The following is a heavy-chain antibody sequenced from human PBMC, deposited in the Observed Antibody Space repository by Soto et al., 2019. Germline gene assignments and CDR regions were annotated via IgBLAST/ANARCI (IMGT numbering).Heavy chain of an antibody. J-gene: IGHJ4*02. V-gene: IGHV3-21*01. D-gene: IGHD3-16*01. Sequence: EVQLVESGGGLVKPGGSLRLSCAASGFTFSSYSMNWVRQAPGKGLEWVSSISSSSSYIYYADSVKGRFTISRDNAKNSRDQQMNSLRAEDTALYYCARYHKGGIDDWGQGTLVTVSS. CDR2: ISSSSSYI. CDR3: ARYHKGGIDD. CDR1: GFTFSSYS.